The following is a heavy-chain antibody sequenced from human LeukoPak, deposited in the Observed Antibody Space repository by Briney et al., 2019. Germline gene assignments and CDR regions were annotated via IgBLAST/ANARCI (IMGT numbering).Heavy chain of an antibody. CDR3: AKDLSGYYDSSGYYDYYYYYGMDV. CDR1: GFTFSSYA. J-gene: IGHJ6*02. D-gene: IGHD3-22*01. Sequence: GGSLRLSCAASGFTFSSYAMSWVRQAPGKGLEWVSAISGSGGSTYYADSVKGPFTISRDNSKNTLYLQMNSLRAEDTAVYYCAKDLSGYYDSSGYYDYYYYYGMDVWGRGTTVTVSS. CDR2: ISGSGGST. V-gene: IGHV3-23*01.